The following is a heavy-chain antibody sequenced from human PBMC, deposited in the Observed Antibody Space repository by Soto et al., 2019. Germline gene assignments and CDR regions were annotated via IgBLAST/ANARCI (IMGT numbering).Heavy chain of an antibody. D-gene: IGHD2-21*02. J-gene: IGHJ4*02. CDR2: INNSGRT. Sequence: PSETLSLTCTVSGGSVSRSPQYWGWIRQPPGKGLEWIGSINNSGRTYSNPPLRSRVTMSVDMSKNQFSLKLRSVTAADTAVYYCATNDAVVVTAPFDYWGQGTLVTVPQ. V-gene: IGHV4-39*01. CDR1: GGSVSRSPQY. CDR3: ATNDAVVVTAPFDY.